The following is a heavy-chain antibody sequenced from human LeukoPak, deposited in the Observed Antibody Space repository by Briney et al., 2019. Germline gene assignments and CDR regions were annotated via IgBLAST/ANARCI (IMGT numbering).Heavy chain of an antibody. Sequence: QAAGSLRLSCAASGSTFANYAMTWVRQAPGKGLEWVSIITFDGGSTYYADPVKGRFTISRDNSKNTLFLQMNSLRAEATAVYYRATPYDSRGYSFDYWGQGTLVTVSS. CDR2: ITFDGGST. CDR3: ATPYDSRGYSFDY. V-gene: IGHV3-23*01. J-gene: IGHJ4*02. CDR1: GSTFANYA. D-gene: IGHD3-22*01.